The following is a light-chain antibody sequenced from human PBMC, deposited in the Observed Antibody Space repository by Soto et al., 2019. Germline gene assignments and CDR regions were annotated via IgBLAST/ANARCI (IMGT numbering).Light chain of an antibody. CDR1: QSVTNTY. CDR3: QQYGTSEII. J-gene: IGKJ5*01. Sequence: EIVLTQSPGTLSLSPGERATLFCRARQSVTNTYVAWYQQKPGQAPRLLIYDTSSRATGIPGRFSGSGSGTDFTLTISRLEPEDFAVFYCQQYGTSEIIFGQGTRLEIK. V-gene: IGKV3-20*01. CDR2: DTS.